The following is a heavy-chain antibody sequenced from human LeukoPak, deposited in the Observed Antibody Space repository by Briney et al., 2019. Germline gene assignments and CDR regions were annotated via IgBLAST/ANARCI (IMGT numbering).Heavy chain of an antibody. CDR2: ISGSGGST. CDR3: ARGTTYFDY. Sequence: GGSLRLSCAASGFTFSSYAMSWVRQAPGKGLEWVSAISGSGGSTYYADSVKGRFTISRDNAKSSLYLQMNSLRAEDTAVYYCARGTTYFDYWGQGTLVTVSS. D-gene: IGHD1-1*01. J-gene: IGHJ4*02. CDR1: GFTFSSYA. V-gene: IGHV3-23*01.